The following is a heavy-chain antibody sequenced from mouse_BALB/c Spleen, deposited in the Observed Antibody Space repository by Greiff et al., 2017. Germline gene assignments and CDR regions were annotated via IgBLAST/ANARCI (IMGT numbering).Heavy chain of an antibody. CDR3: ARSSQASAWFAY. CDR2: IDPSDSET. D-gene: IGHD3-2*02. CDR1: GYTFTSYW. J-gene: IGHJ3*01. Sequence: QVQLQQPGAELVKPGAPVKLSCKASGYTFTSYWMNWVKQRPGRGLEWIGRIDPSDSETHYNQKFKDKATLTVDKSSSTAYIQLSSLTSEDSAVYYCARSSQASAWFAYWGQGTLVTVSA. V-gene: IGHV1-69*02.